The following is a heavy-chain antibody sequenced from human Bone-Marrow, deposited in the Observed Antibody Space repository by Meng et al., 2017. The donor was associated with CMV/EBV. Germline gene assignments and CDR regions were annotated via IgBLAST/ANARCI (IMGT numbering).Heavy chain of an antibody. CDR3: ARGGAVAGPRGWFDP. D-gene: IGHD6-19*01. CDR2: IYYSGST. J-gene: IGHJ5*02. Sequence: SETLSLTCTVSGGSISSYYWSWIRQPPGKGLEWIGYIYYSGSTNYNPSLKSRVTISVDTSKNQFSLKLSSVTAADTAVYYCARGGAVAGPRGWFDPWGQGTLVTVSS. CDR1: GGSISSYY. V-gene: IGHV4-59*01.